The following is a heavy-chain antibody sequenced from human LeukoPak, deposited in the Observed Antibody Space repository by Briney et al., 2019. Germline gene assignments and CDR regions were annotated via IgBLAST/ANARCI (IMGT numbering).Heavy chain of an antibody. CDR1: GYTFPVYE. D-gene: IGHD5-18*01. J-gene: IGHJ6*02. V-gene: IGHV1-8*01. CDR2: MNPYSNST. Sequence: ASVKVSCKASGYTFPVYEIYWVRQASGQGLECMGWMNPYSNSTDSAQKFQGRLTMTSDISISTAYMELSSLRPEDTAVYFCARAKGTAXRYGMDVWGQGTTVIVSS. CDR3: ARAKGTAXRYGMDV.